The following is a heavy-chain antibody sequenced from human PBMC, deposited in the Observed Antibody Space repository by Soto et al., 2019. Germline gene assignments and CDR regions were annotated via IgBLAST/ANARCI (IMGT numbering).Heavy chain of an antibody. J-gene: IGHJ4*02. Sequence: QVQLQQWGAGLLKPSETLSLTCAVYSGSFSGYYWSWIRQPPGKGLEWIGDIYHSLSIGYNPSLKSRVTISGDSSKNQFSLKLSSVTAADTAVYYCARHGGYYFDYWGQGTLVTVSS. CDR1: SGSFSGYY. D-gene: IGHD3-16*01. CDR2: IYHSLSI. CDR3: ARHGGYYFDY. V-gene: IGHV4-34*01.